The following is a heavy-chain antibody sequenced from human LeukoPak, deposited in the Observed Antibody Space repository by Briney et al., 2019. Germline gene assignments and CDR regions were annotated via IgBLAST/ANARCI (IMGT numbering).Heavy chain of an antibody. CDR3: ANPPLSSSGYYYPEGMDV. J-gene: IGHJ6*02. CDR1: GFTFSSYA. Sequence: GGSLRLSCAASGFTFSSYAMSWVRQAPGKGLEWVSAISGSGGGTYYADSVKGRFTISRDNSKNTLYLQMNSLRAEDTAVYYCANPPLSSSGYYYPEGMDVWGQGTTVTVSS. CDR2: ISGSGGGT. V-gene: IGHV3-23*01. D-gene: IGHD3-22*01.